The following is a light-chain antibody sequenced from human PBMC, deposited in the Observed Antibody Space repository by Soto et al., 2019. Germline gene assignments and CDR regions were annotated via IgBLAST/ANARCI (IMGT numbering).Light chain of an antibody. V-gene: IGKV1-39*01. CDR1: QSISSY. CDR3: QQSYSTPRT. J-gene: IGKJ1*01. Sequence: DIQMTQSPSSLSASVGDRVTITCRASQSISSYLNWYQQKPGKATKLLIYAASSLQSAVPSRFSGSGSGTDFTLTISSMQPEDFATYYCQQSYSTPRTFGQGTKVDIK. CDR2: AAS.